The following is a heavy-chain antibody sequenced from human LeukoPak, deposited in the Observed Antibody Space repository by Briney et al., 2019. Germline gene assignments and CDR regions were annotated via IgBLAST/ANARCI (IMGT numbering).Heavy chain of an antibody. Sequence: GGSLRLSCAVSGFTVTNNDMNWVRQAPGKGLEWVSVINSGGSTYFADSVKGRFTVSRDNSKNTLSLQMNSLRVEDTAVYYCARDLISGPATHDSWGQGALVTVSS. D-gene: IGHD2-15*01. CDR1: GFTVTNND. CDR3: ARDLISGPATHDS. V-gene: IGHV3-66*01. J-gene: IGHJ4*02. CDR2: INSGGST.